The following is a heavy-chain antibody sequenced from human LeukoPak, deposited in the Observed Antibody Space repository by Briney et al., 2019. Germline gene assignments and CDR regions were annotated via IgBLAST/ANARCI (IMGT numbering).Heavy chain of an antibody. Sequence: GGSLRLSCAASGFTFSSYAMHWVRQAPGKGLEWVAVISYDGSNKYYADSVKGRFTISRDNSKNTLYLQMNSLRAEDTAVYYCARDPVGATLGEFDYWGQGTLVTVSS. CDR3: ARDPVGATLGEFDY. CDR2: ISYDGSNK. V-gene: IGHV3-30*04. J-gene: IGHJ4*02. CDR1: GFTFSSYA. D-gene: IGHD1-26*01.